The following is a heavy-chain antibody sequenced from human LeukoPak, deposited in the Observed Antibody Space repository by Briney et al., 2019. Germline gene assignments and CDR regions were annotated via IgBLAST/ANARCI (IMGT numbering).Heavy chain of an antibody. Sequence: GGSLRLSCAASGFTFSNYAMTWVRQAPGKGLDWVSTITTTGSGSYYADSVKGRFTISRDNSENTVFLQMNSLRAEDTAIYYCARWGTRGKFDYWGQGTLVTVS. V-gene: IGHV3-23*01. CDR2: ITTTGSGS. J-gene: IGHJ4*02. CDR3: ARWGTRGKFDY. CDR1: GFTFSNYA. D-gene: IGHD3-16*01.